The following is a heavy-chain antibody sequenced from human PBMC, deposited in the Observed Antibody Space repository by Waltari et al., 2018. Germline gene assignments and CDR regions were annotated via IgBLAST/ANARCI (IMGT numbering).Heavy chain of an antibody. Sequence: QVQLQQWGAGLLKPSETLSLTCAVQGGSFIGYYWGWIRQSSGKGLEWIGEIDHSGNTNYNPSLKRRVTISQATSRFHFFLKLNSVTAADTAIYYCARQPRIIVTPYYSYTDVWGKGTTVTVSS. CDR3: ARQPRIIVTPYYSYTDV. V-gene: IGHV4-34*01. J-gene: IGHJ6*03. CDR2: IDHSGNT. D-gene: IGHD3-22*01. CDR1: GGSFIGYY.